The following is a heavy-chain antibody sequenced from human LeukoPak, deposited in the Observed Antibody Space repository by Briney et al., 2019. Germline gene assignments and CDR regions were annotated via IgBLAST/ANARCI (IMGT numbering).Heavy chain of an antibody. Sequence: GGSLRLFCAASGLSLSVNYMTWVRQSPGKRLEWLSNIYRDGNTYYADSVNGRFSISRDDYKNTLYLEMNSLRAEDTALYYCARYTFRAVDIWGQGSMVTVSS. V-gene: IGHV3-53*01. D-gene: IGHD2-2*02. J-gene: IGHJ3*02. CDR2: IYRDGNT. CDR3: ARYTFRAVDI. CDR1: GLSLSVNY.